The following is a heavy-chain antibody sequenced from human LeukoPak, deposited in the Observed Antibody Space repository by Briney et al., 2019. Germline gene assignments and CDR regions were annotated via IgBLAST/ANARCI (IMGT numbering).Heavy chain of an antibody. J-gene: IGHJ4*02. CDR1: GGSISSGDYY. D-gene: IGHD6-13*01. V-gene: IGHV4-39*07. CDR2: IYYSGST. CDR3: ASPSSSWRFDY. Sequence: SETLSLTCTVSGGSISSGDYYWSWIRQPPGKGLEWIGSIYYSGSTYYNPSLTSRVTISVDTSKNQFSLKVSSVTAADTAVYYCASPSSSWRFDYWGQGTLVTVSS.